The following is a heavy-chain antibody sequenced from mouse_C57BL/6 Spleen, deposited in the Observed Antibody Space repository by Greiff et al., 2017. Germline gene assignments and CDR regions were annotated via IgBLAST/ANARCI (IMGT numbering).Heavy chain of an antibody. Sequence: EVKLMESGGGLVKPGGSLKLSCAASGFTFSSYAMSWVRQTPEKRLEWVATISDGGSYTYYPDNVKGRFTISRDNAKNNLYLQMSHLKSEDTAMYYFARDDYDDYAMDYWGQGTSVTVSS. J-gene: IGHJ4*01. CDR1: GFTFSSYA. V-gene: IGHV5-4*01. CDR2: ISDGGSYT. D-gene: IGHD2-4*01. CDR3: ARDDYDDYAMDY.